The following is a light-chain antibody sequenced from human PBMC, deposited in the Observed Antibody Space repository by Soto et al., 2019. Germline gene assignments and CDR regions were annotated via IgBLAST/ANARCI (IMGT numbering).Light chain of an antibody. J-gene: IGKJ1*01. CDR3: QEYNSAPWT. CDR2: AAS. CDR1: QGISNY. Sequence: DIQMTQSPSSPSASVGDGVTITCRASQGISNYLAWYQQKPGKVPKLLIYAASTLESGVPSRFSASGSGTDFTLTISSLQPEDVATYYCQEYNSAPWTFGQGTKVEIK. V-gene: IGKV1-27*01.